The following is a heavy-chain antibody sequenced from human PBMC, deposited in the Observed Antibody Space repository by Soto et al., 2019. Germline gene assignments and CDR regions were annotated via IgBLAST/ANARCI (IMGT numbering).Heavy chain of an antibody. CDR3: ARDCSGGSCYPGMDV. Sequence: GSRILSSEASGFTFDIYAIHWVRPALGKRLEWLSSISSSGYIFSTDSVRGRFTISRDNAKNSVYLQINSLRAEDTAVYFCARDCSGGSCYPGMDVWGQGTTVTVSS. CDR1: GFTFDIYA. V-gene: IGHV3-21*01. CDR2: ISSSGYI. D-gene: IGHD2-15*01. J-gene: IGHJ6*02.